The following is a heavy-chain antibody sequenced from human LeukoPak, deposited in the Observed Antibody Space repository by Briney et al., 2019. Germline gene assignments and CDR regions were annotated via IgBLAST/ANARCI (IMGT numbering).Heavy chain of an antibody. CDR2: IYHSGST. D-gene: IGHD5-12*01. Sequence: SETLSLTCTVSGDSISSSNYYWGWIRQPPGKGLEWIGSIYHSGSTYYNPSLKSRVTISVDTSKNQFSLKLSSVTAADTAVYYCARAGIVATADAFDIWGQGTMVTVS. V-gene: IGHV4-39*07. J-gene: IGHJ3*02. CDR1: GDSISSSNYY. CDR3: ARAGIVATADAFDI.